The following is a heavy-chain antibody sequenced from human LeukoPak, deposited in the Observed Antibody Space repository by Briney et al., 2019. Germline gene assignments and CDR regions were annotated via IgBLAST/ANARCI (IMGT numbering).Heavy chain of an antibody. CDR2: IRYDGSNK. D-gene: IGHD1-26*01. CDR3: AKDRGSYYREFDY. CDR1: GFTFSSYG. Sequence: GGSLRLSCAASGFTFSSYGMHWVRQAPGKGLEWVAFIRYDGSNKYYADSVKGRFTISRDNSKNTLYLQMNSLRGDDTAVYYCAKDRGSYYREFDYWGQGSPVIVSS. J-gene: IGHJ4*02. V-gene: IGHV3-30*02.